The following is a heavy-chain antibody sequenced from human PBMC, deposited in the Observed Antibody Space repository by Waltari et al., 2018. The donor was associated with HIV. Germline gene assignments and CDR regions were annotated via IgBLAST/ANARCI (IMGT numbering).Heavy chain of an antibody. CDR3: ASYLHGSYKPPFDN. D-gene: IGHD3-22*01. CDR1: GLTFSNFV. J-gene: IGHJ4*02. CDR2: SMAPGYST. V-gene: IGHV3-23*01. Sequence: EVQMLESGGGLVQPGGSLRLSCAASGLTFSNFVMAWVRRAPGKGLEWVSSMAPGYSTFYADSVKGRFTISRDTSKNTHFLQMNNLGADDTAMYYCASYLHGSYKPPFDNWGQGTLVTVSS.